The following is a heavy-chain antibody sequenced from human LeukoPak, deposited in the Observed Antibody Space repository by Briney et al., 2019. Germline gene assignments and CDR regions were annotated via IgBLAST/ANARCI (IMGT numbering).Heavy chain of an antibody. CDR1: GFTFSNYG. Sequence: LAGGSLRLSCAASGFTFSNYGMQWVRQAPGKGLECLAVVSHDGGTKFYADSVKGRFTISRDNSKNTLDLEMYSLTTEDTAVYYCAKEPTSYSSGWYFQHWGQGTLVTVSS. CDR3: AKEPTSYSSGWYFQH. J-gene: IGHJ1*01. V-gene: IGHV3-30*18. D-gene: IGHD6-13*01. CDR2: VSHDGGTK.